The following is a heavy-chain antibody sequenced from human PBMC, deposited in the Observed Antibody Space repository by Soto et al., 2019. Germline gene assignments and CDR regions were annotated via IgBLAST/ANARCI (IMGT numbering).Heavy chain of an antibody. V-gene: IGHV4-59*01. Sequence: SETLSLTCSVSGGSISDYYWSWIRQPPGKGLEWIGYIYYGWNTNYNPSLKSRVTISVDTSKNRFSLKLISVTAADTAVYYCARDREYYESSGLYFDYWGQGTLVTAPQ. CDR3: ARDREYYESSGLYFDY. CDR1: GGSISDYY. CDR2: IYYGWNT. D-gene: IGHD3-22*01. J-gene: IGHJ4*02.